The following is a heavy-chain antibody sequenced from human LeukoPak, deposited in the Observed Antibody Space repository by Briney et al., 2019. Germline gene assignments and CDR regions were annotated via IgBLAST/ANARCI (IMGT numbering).Heavy chain of an antibody. Sequence: GGSLRLSCAASGFTFSSYAMSWVRQAPGKGLEWVSAISGSGGSTYYADSVKGRFTISRDNSKNTLYLQMNSLRAEDTAVYYCAKLPLYDILTGYMADYWGQGTLVTVSS. J-gene: IGHJ4*02. CDR2: ISGSGGST. V-gene: IGHV3-23*01. D-gene: IGHD3-9*01. CDR1: GFTFSSYA. CDR3: AKLPLYDILTGYMADY.